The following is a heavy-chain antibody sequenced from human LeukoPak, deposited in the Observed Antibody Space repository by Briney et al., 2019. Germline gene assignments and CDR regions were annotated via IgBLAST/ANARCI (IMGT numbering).Heavy chain of an antibody. V-gene: IGHV3-43D*03. CDR3: AKDMATSGSGSYDY. CDR1: GFPFDDYA. D-gene: IGHD3-10*01. Sequence: GGSLRLSCAASGFPFDDYAMHWVRQAPGKGLEWVSLISWDGGSTYYADSVKGRFTISRDNSKNSLYLQMNSLRAEDTALYYCAKDMATSGSGSYDYWGQGTLVTVSS. CDR2: ISWDGGST. J-gene: IGHJ4*02.